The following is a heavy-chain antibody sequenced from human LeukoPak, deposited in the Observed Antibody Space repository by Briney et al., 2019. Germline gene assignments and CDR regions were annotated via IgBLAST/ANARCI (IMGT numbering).Heavy chain of an antibody. CDR3: AKDGEWRPAAD. J-gene: IGHJ4*02. D-gene: IGHD2-2*01. CDR1: GFTFSSCA. Sequence: GGSLRLSCAASGFTFSSCAMSWVRQAPGKGLEWVSSLTDSGCSTYYADSVRGRFTISRDNSKNTLYLQMNSLRAEDTAVYYCAKDGEWRPAADWGQGTLVTVSS. CDR2: LTDSGCST. V-gene: IGHV3-23*01.